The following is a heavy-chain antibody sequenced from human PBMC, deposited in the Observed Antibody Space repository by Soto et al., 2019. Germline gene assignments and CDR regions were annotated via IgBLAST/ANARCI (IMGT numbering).Heavy chain of an antibody. CDR3: VSASSSWYVDAFDI. V-gene: IGHV3-21*01. CDR1: GFTFSSYS. J-gene: IGHJ3*02. CDR2: ISSSSSYI. D-gene: IGHD6-13*01. Sequence: GGSLRLSCAASGFTFSSYSMNWVRQAPGKGLEWVSCISSSSSYIYYADSVKGRFTISRDNAKNSLYVQMNSLRAEDTAVYYCVSASSSWYVDAFDIWGQGTMVTVSS.